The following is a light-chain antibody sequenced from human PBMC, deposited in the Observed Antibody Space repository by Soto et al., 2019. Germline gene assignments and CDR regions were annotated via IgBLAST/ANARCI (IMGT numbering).Light chain of an antibody. CDR2: GAS. CDR3: QQYGSSPHT. J-gene: IGKJ2*01. V-gene: IGKV3-20*01. Sequence: EIVLTQSPGTLSLSPGERATLSCRASQSVSSSYLAWYQHKPGQAPRLLIYGASSRATGIPDRFSGSGSGTDFTLTISRLEPEDCAVYYCQQYGSSPHTFVQGTKLEIK. CDR1: QSVSSSY.